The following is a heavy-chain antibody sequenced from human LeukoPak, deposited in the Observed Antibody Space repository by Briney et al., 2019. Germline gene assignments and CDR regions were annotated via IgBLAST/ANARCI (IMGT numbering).Heavy chain of an antibody. Sequence: SETLSLTCTVSGGSISSYYWSWIRQPPGKGLEWIGYIYYSGSTNYNPSLKSRVTISVDTSKNQFSLKLSSVTAADTAVYYCAKDSGSYYFDYWGQGTLVTVSS. V-gene: IGHV4-59*01. CDR1: GGSISSYY. CDR3: AKDSGSYYFDY. J-gene: IGHJ4*02. CDR2: IYYSGST. D-gene: IGHD3-10*01.